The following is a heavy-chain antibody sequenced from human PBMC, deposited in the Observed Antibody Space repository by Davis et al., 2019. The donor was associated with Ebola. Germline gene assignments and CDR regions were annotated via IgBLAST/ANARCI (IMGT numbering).Heavy chain of an antibody. CDR1: GGSISDSNYY. D-gene: IGHD2-15*01. Sequence: PSETLSLTCTVSGGSISDSNYYWGWIRQPPGKGLEWIGRVYTSGSTTYNPSLRSRVTMSVDTSINQFSLKLSSVTAADTAVYYCAREKDYYYHGLDVWGQGTTVTVSS. CDR2: VYTSGST. J-gene: IGHJ6*02. CDR3: AREKDYYYHGLDV. V-gene: IGHV4-39*07.